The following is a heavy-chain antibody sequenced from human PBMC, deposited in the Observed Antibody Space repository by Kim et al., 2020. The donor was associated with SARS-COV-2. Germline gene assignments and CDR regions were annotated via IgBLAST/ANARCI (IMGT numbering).Heavy chain of an antibody. J-gene: IGHJ4*02. CDR3: ARDDSSGYHAGY. CDR2: IIPIFGTA. D-gene: IGHD3-22*01. CDR1: GGTFSSYA. Sequence: SVKVSCKASGGTFSSYAISWVRQAPGQGLEWMGGIIPIFGTANYAQKFQGRVTITADESTSTAYMELSSLRSEDTAVYYCARDDSSGYHAGYWGQGTLVTVSS. V-gene: IGHV1-69*13.